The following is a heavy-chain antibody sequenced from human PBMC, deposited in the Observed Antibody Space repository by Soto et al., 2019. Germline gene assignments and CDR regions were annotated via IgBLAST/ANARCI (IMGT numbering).Heavy chain of an antibody. J-gene: IGHJ4*02. V-gene: IGHV4-30-4*01. CDR1: GGSISSGDYY. D-gene: IGHD2-8*02. CDR2: IYYSGST. Sequence: VSLTCTVSGGSISSGDYYWSWIRQPPGKGLEWVGYIYYSGSTYYNPSLKSRVTISVDTSKNQFSLKLSSVAAADTAVYYCARERSDRFDIVLTTYFDYWGQGTLVTVSS. CDR3: ARERSDRFDIVLTTYFDY.